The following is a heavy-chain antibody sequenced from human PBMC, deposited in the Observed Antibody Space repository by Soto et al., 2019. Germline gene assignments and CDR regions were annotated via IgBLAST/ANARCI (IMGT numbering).Heavy chain of an antibody. J-gene: IGHJ6*02. CDR3: AKDLDCGGDCFFYYYYYGMDV. Sequence: PGGSLRLSCAASGFTFSSYAMSWVRQAPGKGLEWVSAISGSGGSTYYADSVKGRFTISRDNSKNTLYLQMNSLRAGDTAVYYCAKDLDCGGDCFFYYYYYGMDVWGQGTTVTVSS. CDR2: ISGSGGST. V-gene: IGHV3-23*01. CDR1: GFTFSSYA. D-gene: IGHD2-21*02.